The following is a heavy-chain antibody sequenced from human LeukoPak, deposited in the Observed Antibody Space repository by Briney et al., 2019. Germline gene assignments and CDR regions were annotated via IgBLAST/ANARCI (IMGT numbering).Heavy chain of an antibody. V-gene: IGHV1-2*02. CDR1: GYTFTGYY. Sequence: ASVKVSCKASGYTFTGYYMHWVRQAPGQGLEWMGWINPNSGGTNYAQKFQGRVTMTRDTSISTAYMELSRLRSDDTAVYYCARDPRYYDSSGYYVRVWFDPWGQGTLVTVSS. D-gene: IGHD3-22*01. CDR2: INPNSGGT. J-gene: IGHJ5*02. CDR3: ARDPRYYDSSGYYVRVWFDP.